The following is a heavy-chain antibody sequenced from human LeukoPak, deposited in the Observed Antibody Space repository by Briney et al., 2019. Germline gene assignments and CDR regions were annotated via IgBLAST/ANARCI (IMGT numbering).Heavy chain of an antibody. CDR2: INHSGST. CDR3: ARESPAAIPYFDY. J-gene: IGHJ4*02. D-gene: IGHD2-2*01. V-gene: IGHV4-34*01. CDR1: GGSFSGYY. Sequence: PSETLSLTCAVYGGSFSGYYWSWIRQPPGKGLEWIGEINHSGSTNYNPSLKSRVTISVDTSKNQFSLKLSSVTAADTAVYYCARESPAAIPYFDYWGQGTLVTVSS.